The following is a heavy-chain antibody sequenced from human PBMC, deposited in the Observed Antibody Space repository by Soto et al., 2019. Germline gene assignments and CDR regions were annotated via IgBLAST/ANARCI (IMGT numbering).Heavy chain of an antibody. V-gene: IGHV5-10-1*01. Sequence: GESLNISCKGSGYSFTSYWISWVRQMPGKGLEWMGRIDPSDSYTNYSPSFQGHVTISADKSISTAYLQWSSLKASDTAMYYCASRLATVTTYYYYGMDVWGQGTTVTVSS. CDR1: GYSFTSYW. CDR2: IDPSDSYT. D-gene: IGHD4-17*01. CDR3: ASRLATVTTYYYYGMDV. J-gene: IGHJ6*02.